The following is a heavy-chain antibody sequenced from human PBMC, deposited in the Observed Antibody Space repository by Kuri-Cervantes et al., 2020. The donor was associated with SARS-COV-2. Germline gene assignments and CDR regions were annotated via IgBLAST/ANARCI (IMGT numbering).Heavy chain of an antibody. J-gene: IGHJ3*02. CDR3: AREGIGGYDYDAFDI. D-gene: IGHD5-12*01. Sequence: GESLKISCAASGFTFSSYAMHWVRQAPGKGLEWVAVISYDGSNKYYADSVKGRFTISRDNSRNTLYLQMNSLRAEDTAVYYCAREGIGGYDYDAFDIWAKGQWSPSPQ. CDR2: ISYDGSNK. CDR1: GFTFSSYA. V-gene: IGHV3-30-3*01.